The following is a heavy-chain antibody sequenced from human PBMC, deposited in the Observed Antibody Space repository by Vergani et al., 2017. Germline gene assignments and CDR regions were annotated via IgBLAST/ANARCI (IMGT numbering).Heavy chain of an antibody. Sequence: EVQLVESGGGLVQPGGSLRLSCAASGFTFSSYWMHWVRQAPGKGLVWVSRINSDGSSTIYADSVKGRFTISRDNAKHTLFLQMNSLRAEDTAAYYCAREGYSSSWTPSDYWGQGTLVTVSS. CDR3: AREGYSSSWTPSDY. J-gene: IGHJ4*02. CDR1: GFTFSSYW. CDR2: INSDGSST. V-gene: IGHV3-74*01. D-gene: IGHD6-13*01.